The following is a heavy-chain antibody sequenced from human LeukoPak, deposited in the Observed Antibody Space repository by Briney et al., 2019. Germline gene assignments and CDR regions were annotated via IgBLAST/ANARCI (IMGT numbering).Heavy chain of an antibody. CDR2: INPNSGGT. V-gene: IGHV1-2*02. CDR3: ARDLPAFDI. Sequence: ASVKVSCKASGYSFTDKYMHWVRQAPGQGLEWMGWINPNSGGTNYAQKFQGRVTMTTDTSTSTAYMELRSLRSDDTAVYYCARDLPAFDIWGQGTMVTVSS. CDR1: GYSFTDKY. J-gene: IGHJ3*02.